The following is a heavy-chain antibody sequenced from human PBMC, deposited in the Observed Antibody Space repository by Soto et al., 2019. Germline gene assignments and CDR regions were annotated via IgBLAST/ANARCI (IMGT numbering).Heavy chain of an antibody. D-gene: IGHD6-19*01. CDR1: GASISSSNC. CDR3: AKIAVSGSFDY. Sequence: PSETLSLTCAISGASISSSNCWNWVRQPPGKGLEGIGEIFQSGSTNYNPSCTSRVTISMDKPKNQFSLKLSSVTAADTAMYYCAKIAVSGSFDYWGPGVLVT. V-gene: IGHV4-4*02. CDR2: IFQSGST. J-gene: IGHJ4*02.